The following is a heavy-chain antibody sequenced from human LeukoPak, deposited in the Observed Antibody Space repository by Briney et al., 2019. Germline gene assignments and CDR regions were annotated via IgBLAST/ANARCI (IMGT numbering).Heavy chain of an antibody. CDR1: GGSISSGGYY. CDR2: IFYSGTT. Sequence: SQTLSLTCTVSGGSISSGGYYWSWIRQHPGKGLEFIGYIFYSGTTYYNPSLKSRVSISLDTFLNQFSLKVISVTAADTAVYYCARYGAPFDSWGQGTLVTVSS. D-gene: IGHD4-17*01. CDR3: ARYGAPFDS. V-gene: IGHV4-31*03. J-gene: IGHJ4*02.